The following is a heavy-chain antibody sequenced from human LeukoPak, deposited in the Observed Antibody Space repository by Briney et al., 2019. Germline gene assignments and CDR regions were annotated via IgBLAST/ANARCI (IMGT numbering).Heavy chain of an antibody. V-gene: IGHV4-34*01. CDR1: GGSFSGYY. Sequence: PSETLSLTCAVYGGSFSGYYWSWIRQPPGKGLEWIGEINHSGSTNYNPSLKSRVTISVDTSKNQFSLKLSSVTAADTAVYYCATTKQWLAFAIWGQGTMVTVSS. D-gene: IGHD6-19*01. CDR3: ATTKQWLAFAI. CDR2: INHSGST. J-gene: IGHJ3*02.